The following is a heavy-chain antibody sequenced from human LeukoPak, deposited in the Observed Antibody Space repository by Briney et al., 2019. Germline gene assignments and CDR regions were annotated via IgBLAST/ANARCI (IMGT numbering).Heavy chain of an antibody. D-gene: IGHD3-22*01. CDR2: INHSGST. J-gene: IGHJ4*02. CDR1: GGSFSGYY. CDR3: ARHRDSSGYYYQGPDY. Sequence: SETLSLTCAVYGGSFSGYYWSWIRQPPGKGLEWIGEINHSGSTNYNPSLKSRVTISVDTSKNQFSLKLSSVTAADTAVYYCARHRDSSGYYYQGPDYWGQGTLVTVSS. V-gene: IGHV4-34*01.